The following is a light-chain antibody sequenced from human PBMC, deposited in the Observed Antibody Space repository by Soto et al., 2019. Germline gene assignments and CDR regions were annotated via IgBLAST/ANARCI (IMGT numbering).Light chain of an antibody. V-gene: IGLV2-14*01. CDR1: SSDFGGYNY. Sequence: QSVLTQPASVSGSPGQSITMSCTGTSSDFGGYNYVSWYQQHPGKAPKLMIYEVSNRPSGVSNRFSGSKSGNTASLTISGLQAEDEADYYCSSYTSSSTLESVFGTGTKV. CDR2: EVS. CDR3: SSYTSSSTLESV. J-gene: IGLJ1*01.